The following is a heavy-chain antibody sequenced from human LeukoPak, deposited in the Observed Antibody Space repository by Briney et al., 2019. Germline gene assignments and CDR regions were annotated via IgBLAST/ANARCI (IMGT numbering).Heavy chain of an antibody. V-gene: IGHV1-8*03. D-gene: IGHD6-13*01. CDR3: ARELRVAAAGHFDY. J-gene: IGHJ4*02. CDR2: MNPNSGDT. Sequence: ASVKVSCKASGYTFTSYGISWVRQATGQGLEWMGWMNPNSGDTGYAQKFQGRVTITRNTSISTAYMELGSLRSEDTAVYYCARELRVAAAGHFDYWGQGTLVTVSS. CDR1: GYTFTSYG.